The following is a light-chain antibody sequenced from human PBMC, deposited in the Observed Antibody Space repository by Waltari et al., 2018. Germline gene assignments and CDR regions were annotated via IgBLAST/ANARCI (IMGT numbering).Light chain of an antibody. Sequence: IVMTQSPASLSVSPGDSVTLSCRASQSVGTSLAWYQQRPGRAPRLLVYRASTRASDIPARFSGSGSGTDFTLSISTLQAEDFAVYYCQQYDDWPRTFGQGTKVEIK. CDR1: QSVGTS. CDR3: QQYDDWPRT. CDR2: RAS. V-gene: IGKV3-15*01. J-gene: IGKJ1*01.